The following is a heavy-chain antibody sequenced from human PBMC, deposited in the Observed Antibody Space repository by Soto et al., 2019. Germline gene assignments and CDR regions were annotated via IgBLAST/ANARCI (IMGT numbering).Heavy chain of an antibody. CDR3: ARDDPLVRFGELPPFDP. J-gene: IGHJ5*02. Sequence: ASVKVSCKASGYTFTSYYMHWVRQAPGQGLEWMGIINPSGGSTSYAQKFQGRVAMTRDTSTSTVYMELSSLRSEDTAVYYCARDDPLVRFGELPPFDPWGQGTLVTVSS. V-gene: IGHV1-46*01. CDR2: INPSGGST. CDR1: GYTFTSYY. D-gene: IGHD3-10*01.